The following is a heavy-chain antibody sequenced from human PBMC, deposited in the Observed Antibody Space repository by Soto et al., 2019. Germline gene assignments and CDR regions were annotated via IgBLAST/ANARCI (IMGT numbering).Heavy chain of an antibody. D-gene: IGHD2-2*01. CDR3: ARDYLVVPHRVIDY. CDR2: IDKSGGST. V-gene: IGHV3-23*01. Sequence: PGGSLRLSCTASGFIFSTYGMDWVRQAPGKGLEWVSAIDKSGGSTWYADSVKGRFTISRDNSKNTLYLQMNSLRAEDTAVYYCARDYLVVPHRVIDYWGQGTLVTVSS. J-gene: IGHJ4*02. CDR1: GFIFSTYG.